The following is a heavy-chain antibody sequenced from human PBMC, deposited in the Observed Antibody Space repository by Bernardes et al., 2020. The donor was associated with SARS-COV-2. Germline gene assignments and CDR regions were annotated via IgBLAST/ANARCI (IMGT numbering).Heavy chain of an antibody. CDR1: GFTFSDYY. V-gene: IGHV3-11*01. CDR2: ISCSGTTT. J-gene: IGHJ4*02. D-gene: IGHD6-13*01. CDR3: ARLGTIVAAGTLDS. Sequence: GGSLRLSCAASGFTFSDYYMSWIRQAPGKGLEWVSYISCSGTTTHYADSVKGRFTMSRDNAKNSLYLQLNSLRAEDTAVYYCARLGTIVAAGTLDSWGQGTLVTVSS.